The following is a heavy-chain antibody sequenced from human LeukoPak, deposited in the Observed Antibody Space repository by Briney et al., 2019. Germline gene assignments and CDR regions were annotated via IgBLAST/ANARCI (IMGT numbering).Heavy chain of an antibody. D-gene: IGHD3-22*01. Sequence: PGGSLRLSCAASGFTFNSYSMHWVRQAPGKGLEWVAVISYDGSNKHYGDSVKGPFTISRDNSKNTLYLELSSLRAEDTAVFYCARGLQYYYESSGYYFDYWGQGTLVTVSS. CDR3: ARGLQYYYESSGYYFDY. CDR2: ISYDGSNK. V-gene: IGHV3-30-3*01. J-gene: IGHJ4*02. CDR1: GFTFNSYS.